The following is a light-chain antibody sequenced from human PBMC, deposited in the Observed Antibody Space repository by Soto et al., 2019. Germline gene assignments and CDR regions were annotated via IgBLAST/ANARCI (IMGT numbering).Light chain of an antibody. J-gene: IGKJ1*01. CDR2: LGS. CDR1: ESLLDSHGYNN. V-gene: IGKV2-28*01. Sequence: DIVLTQSPLSLPVTPGEPASISCRSSESLLDSHGYNNVDWYLQKAGQSPQVLIYLGSNRASGVAERFSGSGSGTDFTLKISSVDADDVGVYYCMQALQTPWTFGQGTNVEIK. CDR3: MQALQTPWT.